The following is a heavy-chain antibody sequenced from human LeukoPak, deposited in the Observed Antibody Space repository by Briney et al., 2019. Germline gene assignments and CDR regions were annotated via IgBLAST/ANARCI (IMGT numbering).Heavy chain of an antibody. CDR1: GYTLTEFS. CDR3: ATGFVGFGEPHDY. J-gene: IGHJ4*02. V-gene: IGHV1-24*01. CDR2: FDPEDGET. Sequence: GASVKVSCKVSGYTLTEFSMHWVRQAPGKGLEWKGGFDPEDGETIYAQKFQGRVTMTEDTSTDTAYMELSSLRSEDTAVYYCATGFVGFGEPHDYWGQGTLVTVSS. D-gene: IGHD3-10*01.